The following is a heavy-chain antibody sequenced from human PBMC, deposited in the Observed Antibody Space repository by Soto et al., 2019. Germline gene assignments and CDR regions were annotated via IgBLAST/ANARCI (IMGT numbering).Heavy chain of an antibody. CDR2: ISWNSGSV. J-gene: IGHJ5*02. Sequence: EVQLVESGGGLVRPGRSLRLSCAASGFTFDDYAMHWVRQAPGKGLEWVSGISWNSGSVAYADSVKGRFTISRDNAKNALYLQMNSLGAEDTALYYCAKDSTISAAGWFDPWGQGTPVTVSS. CDR1: GFTFDDYA. V-gene: IGHV3-9*01. CDR3: AKDSTISAAGWFDP. D-gene: IGHD6-13*01.